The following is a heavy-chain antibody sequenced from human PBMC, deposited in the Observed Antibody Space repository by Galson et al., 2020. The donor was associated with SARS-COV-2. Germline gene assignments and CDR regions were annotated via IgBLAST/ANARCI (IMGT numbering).Heavy chain of an antibody. CDR2: INIGGNT. D-gene: IGHD3-16*01. CDR3: ARGHRGVVPSPVLGLGPFYSYYYMDV. J-gene: IGHJ6*03. Sequence: SETLSLTCAVSGGSFSGYSWTWIRQAPGKGLEWLGEINIGGNTNYSPSLRSRVTISVDTSKNQFSLRLTSMTTADTAVYYCARGHRGVVPSPVLGLGPFYSYYYMDVWGKGTTVSVSS. V-gene: IGHV4-34*01. CDR1: GGSFSGYS.